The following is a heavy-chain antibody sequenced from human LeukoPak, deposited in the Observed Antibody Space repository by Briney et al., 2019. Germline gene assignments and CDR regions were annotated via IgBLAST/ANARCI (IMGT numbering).Heavy chain of an antibody. CDR2: IDNGGSGT. Sequence: GGSLRLSCAASGFTFSGYWMHWVRQVPEKGLVLVSRIDNGGSGTTYADSVKGRFTVSRDNAKNTLYPKMNSLRAEDTAIYYCARGGGWDTIFRVVQYMDVWGKGTTVTVSS. D-gene: IGHD3-3*01. CDR3: ARGGGWDTIFRVVQYMDV. CDR1: GFTFSGYW. J-gene: IGHJ6*03. V-gene: IGHV3-74*01.